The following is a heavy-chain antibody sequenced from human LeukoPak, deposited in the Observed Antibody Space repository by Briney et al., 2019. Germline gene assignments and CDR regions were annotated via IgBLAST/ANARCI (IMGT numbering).Heavy chain of an antibody. CDR2: ISSSSSYI. D-gene: IGHD6-13*01. Sequence: GGSLRLSCAASGFTFSSYSMNWVRQAPGKGLEWVSSISSSSSYIYYTDSVKGRFTISRDNAKNSLYLQMNSLRAKDTAVYYCARDLGNSAAAYPGLSDYWGQGTLVTVSS. CDR1: GFTFSSYS. CDR3: ARDLGNSAAAYPGLSDY. V-gene: IGHV3-21*01. J-gene: IGHJ4*02.